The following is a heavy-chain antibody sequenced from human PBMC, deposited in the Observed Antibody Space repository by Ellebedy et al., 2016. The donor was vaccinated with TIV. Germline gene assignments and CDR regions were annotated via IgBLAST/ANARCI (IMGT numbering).Heavy chain of an antibody. Sequence: MPSETLSLTCTVSGTSISSYYWSWIRQPPGKGLEWIGYISYSGTASYNPSLRSRVTISGDTSKNQFSLKLNSVTAADTAVYYCARQSEAAAGFLDYWGQGTLVTVSS. CDR1: GTSISSYY. CDR2: ISYSGTA. J-gene: IGHJ4*02. D-gene: IGHD6-13*01. CDR3: ARQSEAAAGFLDY. V-gene: IGHV4-59*08.